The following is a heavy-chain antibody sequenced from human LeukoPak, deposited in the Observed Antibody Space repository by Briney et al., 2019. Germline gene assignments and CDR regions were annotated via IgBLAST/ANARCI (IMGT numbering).Heavy chain of an antibody. CDR2: VIPIFGTA. D-gene: IGHD3-22*01. J-gene: IGHJ4*02. CDR3: ARDGPPSYYYDSRSDYFDY. CDR1: GGTFSSYA. Sequence: SVKVSCKASGGTFSSYAISWVRHAPGQGLEWMGGVIPIFGTANYAQKFQGRVTITADESTSTAYMELSSLRSEDTAVHYCARDGPPSYYYDSRSDYFDYWGQGTLVTVSS. V-gene: IGHV1-69*13.